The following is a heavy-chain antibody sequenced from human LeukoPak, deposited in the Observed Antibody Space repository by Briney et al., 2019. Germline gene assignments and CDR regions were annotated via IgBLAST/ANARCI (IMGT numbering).Heavy chain of an antibody. CDR1: SGSISSGTYY. V-gene: IGHV4-61*02. CDR3: ARTPRIAAAESFGF. D-gene: IGHD6-13*01. Sequence: PSQTLSLTCTVSSGSISSGTYYWSWIRQPAGRGLEWIGRITSSGSTNYNPSLKNRVTISVDTSKNHFSLKLSSVTAADTAVYYCARTPRIAAAESFGFWGQGTLVTVSS. CDR2: ITSSGST. J-gene: IGHJ4*02.